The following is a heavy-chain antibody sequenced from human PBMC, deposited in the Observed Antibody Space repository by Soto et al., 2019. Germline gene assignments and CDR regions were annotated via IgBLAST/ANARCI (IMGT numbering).Heavy chain of an antibody. D-gene: IGHD2-2*01. CDR1: GFTFSSYA. J-gene: IGHJ3*01. CDR2: ISGSGGST. V-gene: IGHV3-23*01. Sequence: EVQLLESGGGLVQPGGSLRLSCAASGFTFSSYAMSWVRQAPGKGLEWVSAISGSGGSTYYADSVKGRFTISRDNSKNTLDLQMNRLKAEDTAVYYFAKDDIVVVPASMPQAWGQGTMVTVSS. CDR3: AKDDIVVVPASMPQA.